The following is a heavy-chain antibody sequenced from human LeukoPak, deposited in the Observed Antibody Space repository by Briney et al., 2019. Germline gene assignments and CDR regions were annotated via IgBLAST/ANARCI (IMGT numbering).Heavy chain of an antibody. V-gene: IGHV4-39*07. J-gene: IGHJ4*02. CDR2: IYYSGST. CDR3: ARGLRERITMVRGAYYFDY. D-gene: IGHD3-10*01. Sequence: SETLSLTCTVSGASISSYSWGWIRQPPGKGLEWIGSIYYSGSTYYNPSLKSRVTISVDTSKNQFSLKLSSVTAADTAVYYCARGLRERITMVRGAYYFDYWGQGTLVTVSS. CDR1: GASISSYS.